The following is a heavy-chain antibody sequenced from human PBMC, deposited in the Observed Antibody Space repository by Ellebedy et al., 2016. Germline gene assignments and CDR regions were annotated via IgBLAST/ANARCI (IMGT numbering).Heavy chain of an antibody. D-gene: IGHD2-8*01. Sequence: GESLKISCVASGFTFSSYGMNWVRQAPGKGLEWVSFISSSSNYIYYADSVKGRFTISRDNARNSLYLQMNSLRAEDRAVYYCATDPGYCTNGVCYSGGMDVWGQGTTVTVSS. CDR1: GFTFSSYG. V-gene: IGHV3-21*01. J-gene: IGHJ6*02. CDR2: ISSSSNYI. CDR3: ATDPGYCTNGVCYSGGMDV.